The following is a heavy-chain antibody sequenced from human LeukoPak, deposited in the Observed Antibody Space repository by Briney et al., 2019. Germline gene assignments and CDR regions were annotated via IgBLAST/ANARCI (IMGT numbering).Heavy chain of an antibody. CDR3: VKSRDGHNSFDY. Sequence: GGSLRLSCAASGITFSSYGMSWVRQAPGKGLEWVSSISSTGGTTYYADSVKGRFTISRDNSKNTVYLQMNSLRTEDTALYYCVKSRDGHNSFDYWGQGTLVTVSS. CDR2: ISSTGGTT. V-gene: IGHV3-23*01. CDR1: GITFSSYG. D-gene: IGHD5-24*01. J-gene: IGHJ4*02.